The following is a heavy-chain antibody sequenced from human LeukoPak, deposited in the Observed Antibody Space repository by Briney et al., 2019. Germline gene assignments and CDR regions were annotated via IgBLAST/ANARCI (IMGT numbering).Heavy chain of an antibody. Sequence: GGSLRLSCAASGFTVSSNYMSWVRQAPGKGLEWVSVIYSGGSTYYADSVKGRFTISRDNSKNTLYLQMNSLRAEDTAVYYCARDRSDYYGSGSYFYYYGMDVRGQGTTVTVSS. J-gene: IGHJ6*02. V-gene: IGHV3-53*01. CDR2: IYSGGST. D-gene: IGHD3-10*01. CDR1: GFTVSSNY. CDR3: ARDRSDYYGSGSYFYYYGMDV.